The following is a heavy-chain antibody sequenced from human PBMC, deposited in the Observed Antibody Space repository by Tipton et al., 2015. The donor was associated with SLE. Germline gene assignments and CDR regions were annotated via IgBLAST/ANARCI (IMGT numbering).Heavy chain of an antibody. CDR1: GGSISSGGYY. Sequence: TLSLTCTVSGGSISSGGYYWSWIRPHPGKGLEWLGYIYYSGSTYYNPSLKSRVTISVDTSKNQFSLKLSPVTAADTAVYYCARESDATNYYYYMDVWGKGTTVTVSS. CDR2: IYYSGST. CDR3: ARESDATNYYYYMDV. J-gene: IGHJ6*03. V-gene: IGHV4-31*03. D-gene: IGHD1-26*01.